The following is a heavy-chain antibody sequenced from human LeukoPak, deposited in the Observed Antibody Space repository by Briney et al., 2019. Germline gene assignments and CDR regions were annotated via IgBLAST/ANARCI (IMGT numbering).Heavy chain of an antibody. V-gene: IGHV4-59*01. D-gene: IGHD5-12*01. CDR1: GRSISSYY. CDR3: ARGGSTPDH. J-gene: IGHJ4*02. CDR2: IYYSGST. Sequence: PSETLSLTCTVSGRSISSYYWSWIRQPPGKGLEWIGYIYYSGSTNYNPSLKSRVTISVDTSKNQFSLKLSSVTAADTAVYYCARGGSTPDHWGQGTLVTVSS.